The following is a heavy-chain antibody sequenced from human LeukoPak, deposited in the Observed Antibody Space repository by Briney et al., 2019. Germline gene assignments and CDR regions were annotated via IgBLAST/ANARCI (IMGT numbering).Heavy chain of an antibody. V-gene: IGHV3-21*06. J-gene: IGHJ4*02. CDR2: LDPTSKYI. D-gene: IGHD3-10*01. Sequence: GGSLRLSCAASGFTFTDYSMKWVRQAPGKGLGWVSSLDPTSKYIYSADSLQGRFTISRDNARNSVFLQMNSLRAGDTAVYYCVRVSSARGFYFDLWGQGTLVTVSS. CDR3: VRVSSARGFYFDL. CDR1: GFTFTDYS.